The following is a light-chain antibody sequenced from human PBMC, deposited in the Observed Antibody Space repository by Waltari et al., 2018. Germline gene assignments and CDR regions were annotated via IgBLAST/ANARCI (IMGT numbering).Light chain of an antibody. J-gene: IGKJ2*02. CDR1: QGISSY. V-gene: IGKV1-8*01. Sequence: AIRMTQSPSSFSASTGDRVTITCRASQGISSYLAWYQQKPGKAPKLLIYAASTLQSGVPSRFSGSGSETEFTLTISCLQSEDFATYYCQQYYSYPPGTFGQGTKLEIK. CDR3: QQYYSYPPGT. CDR2: AAS.